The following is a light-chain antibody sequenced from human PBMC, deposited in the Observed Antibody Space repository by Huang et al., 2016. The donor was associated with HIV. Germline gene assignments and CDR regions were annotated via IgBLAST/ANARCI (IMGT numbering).Light chain of an antibody. J-gene: IGKJ4*01. CDR1: QAINNF. V-gene: IGKV1-16*01. Sequence: DIQMTQSPTSMSASVGDRVTITCRASQAINNFLAWFQQKPGKAPQSLIYGASSLQSGVPSRFSVSGSGTDFTLTIDSLRPEDFGTYFCQQYKGYPLTFGGGTYVE. CDR3: QQYKGYPLT. CDR2: GAS.